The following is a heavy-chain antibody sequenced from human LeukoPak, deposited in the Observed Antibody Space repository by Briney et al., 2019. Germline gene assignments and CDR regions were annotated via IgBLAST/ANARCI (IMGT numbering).Heavy chain of an antibody. CDR3: ARRSPDYYDSSGYPEY. Sequence: GESLKISCKGSGYSFTSYWIGWVRQMPGKGLEWMGIIYPGDSDTRYSPSFQGQVTISADKSISTAYLQWSSLEASDTAMYYCARRSPDYYDSSGYPEYWGQGTLVTVSS. CDR1: GYSFTSYW. D-gene: IGHD3-22*01. V-gene: IGHV5-51*01. CDR2: IYPGDSDT. J-gene: IGHJ4*02.